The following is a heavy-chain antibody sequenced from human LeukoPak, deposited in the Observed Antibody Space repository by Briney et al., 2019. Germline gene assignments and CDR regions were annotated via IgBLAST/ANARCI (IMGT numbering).Heavy chain of an antibody. D-gene: IGHD6-19*01. J-gene: IGHJ4*02. CDR3: ARDVGSGWYPDY. V-gene: IGHV3-30*04. CDR1: GFTFSSYA. Sequence: GGSLRLSCAASGFTFSSYAMHWVRQAPGKGLEWVAIISYDGSNKYYADSVKGRFTISRDNSKNSLYLQMNSLRAEDTAVYYCARDVGSGWYPDYWGQGTLVTVSS. CDR2: ISYDGSNK.